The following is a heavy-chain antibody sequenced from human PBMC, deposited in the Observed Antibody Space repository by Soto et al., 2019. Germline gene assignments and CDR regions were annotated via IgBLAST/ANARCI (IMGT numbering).Heavy chain of an antibody. Sequence: SETLSLTCAVSGGSISSGDYSWNWIRQPPGKGLEWIGYIYYGGSTYYNPSLQSRVTMSVDRSRNQFSLKLNSVTAADTAVYYCARVRREYDNSGPVDYWGQGTLITVSS. J-gene: IGHJ4*02. CDR2: IYYGGST. D-gene: IGHD3-22*01. V-gene: IGHV4-30-2*01. CDR3: ARVRREYDNSGPVDY. CDR1: GGSISSGDYS.